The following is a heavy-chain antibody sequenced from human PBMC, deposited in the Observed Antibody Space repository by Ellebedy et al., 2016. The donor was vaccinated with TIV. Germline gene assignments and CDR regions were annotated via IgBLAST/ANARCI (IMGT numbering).Heavy chain of an antibody. CDR1: GGSFSGYY. D-gene: IGHD2-2*01. CDR2: INHSGST. V-gene: IGHV4-34*01. CDR3: ARGRGGVVPAATHSHAFDI. J-gene: IGHJ3*02. Sequence: SETLSLXCAVYGGSFSGYYWSWIRQPPGKGLEWIGEINHSGSTNYNPSLKSRVTISVDTSKNQFSLKLSSVTAADTAVYYCARGRGGVVPAATHSHAFDIWGQGTMVTVSS.